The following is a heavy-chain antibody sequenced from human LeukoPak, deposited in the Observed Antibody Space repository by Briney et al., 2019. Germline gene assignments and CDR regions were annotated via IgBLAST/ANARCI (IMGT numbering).Heavy chain of an antibody. CDR1: GGSISSGSYY. J-gene: IGHJ3*02. CDR3: SRVQDGDYVGAFDI. CDR2: IYTSGST. V-gene: IGHV4-61*02. D-gene: IGHD4-17*01. Sequence: SETLSLTGTVSGGSISSGSYYWSWIRQPAGKGLEWIGRIYTSGSTNYNPSLKSRVTISVDASKNQFSLKLSSVTAADTAVYYCSRVQDGDYVGAFDIWGQGTMVTVSS.